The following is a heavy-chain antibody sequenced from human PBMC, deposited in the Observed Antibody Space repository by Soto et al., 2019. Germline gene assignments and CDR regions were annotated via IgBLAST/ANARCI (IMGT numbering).Heavy chain of an antibody. Sequence: PXGSLRLSCAAAGFTFSSYEMNWVRQAPGKGLEWVSYISSSGSTIYYADSVKGRFTISRDNAKNSLYLQMNSLRAEDTAVYYCARDRDYGEGNWFDPWGQGTLVTVSS. J-gene: IGHJ5*02. D-gene: IGHD4-17*01. CDR2: ISSSGSTI. CDR3: ARDRDYGEGNWFDP. V-gene: IGHV3-48*03. CDR1: GFTFSSYE.